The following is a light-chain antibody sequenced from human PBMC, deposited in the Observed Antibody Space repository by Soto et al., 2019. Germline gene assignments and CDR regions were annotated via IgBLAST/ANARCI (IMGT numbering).Light chain of an antibody. V-gene: IGKV1-33*01. CDR2: DAS. CDR1: QDSSDS. CDR3: QQYDKLPIT. Sequence: DVKINQSTSSLSASVGKKFSITSPASQDSSDSLMWNEHKAGKAPKLLIYDASNLETGVPSRLSGSGSGTDFTFTISSLQPEDIATYYCQQYDKLPITFGGGTKVDIK. J-gene: IGKJ4*01.